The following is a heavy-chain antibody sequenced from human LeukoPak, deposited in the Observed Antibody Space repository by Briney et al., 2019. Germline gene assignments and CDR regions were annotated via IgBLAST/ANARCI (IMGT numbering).Heavy chain of an antibody. J-gene: IGHJ4*02. Sequence: GGSLRLSCVASGFTFSDYWMHWVRHAPGKGLVWVSRINSDGSSTSDADSVKGRFTISRDNAKNTVYLQMNSLRAEDTAVYYCARRSGALSLDYWGQGTLVTVSS. V-gene: IGHV3-74*01. CDR2: INSDGSST. CDR1: GFTFSDYW. D-gene: IGHD1-1*01. CDR3: ARRSGALSLDY.